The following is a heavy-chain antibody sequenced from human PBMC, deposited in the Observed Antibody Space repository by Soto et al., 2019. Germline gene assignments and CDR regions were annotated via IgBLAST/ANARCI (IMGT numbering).Heavy chain of an antibody. CDR1: GGSFSGYC. D-gene: IGHD1-26*01. CDR2: INHSGNI. J-gene: IGHJ4*02. Sequence: SEPLSLTCAVYGGSFSGYCWTWIRQPPGKGLEWIGEINHSGNIKYNPSLKSRVTISVDTSKNQFSLKLSSVTAADTAVYYCGGGATSADSDYWGQGTLVNVSS. V-gene: IGHV4-34*01. CDR3: GGGATSADSDY.